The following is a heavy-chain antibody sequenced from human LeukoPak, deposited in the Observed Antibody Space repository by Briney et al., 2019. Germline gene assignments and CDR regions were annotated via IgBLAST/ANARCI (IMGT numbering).Heavy chain of an antibody. V-gene: IGHV1-2*06. Sequence: ASVKVSCKASGYTFTGYYMHWVRQAPGQGLEWMGRINPNSGGTNYAQKFQGRVTMTRDTSISTAYIELSRLRSDDTAVYYCARVSLLTYYYDSSGYYSWFDPWGQGTLVTVSS. J-gene: IGHJ5*02. CDR2: INPNSGGT. D-gene: IGHD3-22*01. CDR1: GYTFTGYY. CDR3: ARVSLLTYYYDSSGYYSWFDP.